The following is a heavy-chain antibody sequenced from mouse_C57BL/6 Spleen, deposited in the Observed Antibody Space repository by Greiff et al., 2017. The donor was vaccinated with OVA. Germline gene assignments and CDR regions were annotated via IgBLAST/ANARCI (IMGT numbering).Heavy chain of an antibody. CDR1: GYTFTSYW. CDR2: IDPNSGGT. CDR3: ARYYYASTSCYAKDY. J-gene: IGHJ4*01. D-gene: IGHD1-1*01. V-gene: IGHV1-72*01. Sequence: QVQLKQPGAELVKPGASVKLSCKASGYTFTSYWMHWVKQRPGRGLEWIGRIDPNSGGTKYTEKFQSKATLTVDKTSSTAYMQLISLQSKHTAVNYCARYYYASTSCYAKDYWGQGTSVTVSS.